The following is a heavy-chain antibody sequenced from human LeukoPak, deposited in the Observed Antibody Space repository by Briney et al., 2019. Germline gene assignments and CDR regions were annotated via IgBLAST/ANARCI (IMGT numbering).Heavy chain of an antibody. CDR1: GFPFSIYG. Sequence: GGTLRLSCAGSGFPFSIYGMNWVRQAPAKGLEWVSGISPGGGPTYYADSVKGRFTISRDNAKNTLYLQMNSLRAEDTAVYYCALEYFDYWGQGTLVTVSS. CDR3: ALEYFDY. CDR2: ISPGGGPT. V-gene: IGHV3-23*01. J-gene: IGHJ4*02.